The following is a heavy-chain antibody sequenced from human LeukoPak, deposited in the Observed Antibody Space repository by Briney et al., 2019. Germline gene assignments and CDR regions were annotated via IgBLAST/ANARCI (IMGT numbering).Heavy chain of an antibody. V-gene: IGHV3-30*02. Sequence: GGSLRLACAASGFTFSTFNIYDMHWVRQAPGKGLEWVAFIRYDGLNKYYAECVKGRVTISRDNSNNRLYLQLNSLRTEDTAVYYCAKSLNPYYDPRGALDYWGQGTLVTVPS. CDR2: IRYDGLNK. CDR3: AKSLNPYYDPRGALDY. CDR1: GFTFSTFNIYD. D-gene: IGHD3-3*01. J-gene: IGHJ4*02.